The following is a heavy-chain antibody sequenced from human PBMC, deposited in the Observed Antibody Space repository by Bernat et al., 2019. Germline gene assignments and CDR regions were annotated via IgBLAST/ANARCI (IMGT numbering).Heavy chain of an antibody. CDR3: ARVLRYFDWLPRYYFDY. J-gene: IGHJ4*02. CDR1: GGSFSGYY. CDR2: INHSGST. Sequence: QVQLQQWGAGLLKPSETLSLTCAVYGGSFSGYYWSWIRQPPGKGLEWIGEINHSGSTNYNPSLKSRVTISVDTSKNQFSLKLSSVTAADTAVYYCARVLRYFDWLPRYYFDYWGQGTLVTVSS. V-gene: IGHV4-34*01. D-gene: IGHD3-9*01.